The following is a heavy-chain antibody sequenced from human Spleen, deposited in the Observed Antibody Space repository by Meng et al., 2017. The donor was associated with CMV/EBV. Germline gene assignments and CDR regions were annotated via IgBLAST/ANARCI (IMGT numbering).Heavy chain of an antibody. CDR2: IRSKTNNYAT. V-gene: IGHV3-73*01. Sequence: GGSLRLSCAASGFTFSDSAMHWVRQASGKGLEWIGRIRSKTNNYATAYAASVKGRFTISRDDSKNTAYLQMNSLKTEDTAVYYCTREQQLVLYWGQGTLVTVSS. CDR3: TREQQLVLY. J-gene: IGHJ4*02. D-gene: IGHD6-13*01. CDR1: GFTFSDSA.